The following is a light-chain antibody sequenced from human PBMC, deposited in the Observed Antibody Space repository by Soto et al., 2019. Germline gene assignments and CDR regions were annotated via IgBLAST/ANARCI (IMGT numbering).Light chain of an antibody. CDR1: QSISDY. Sequence: DIQMTQSPSSLSASVGDRVAITCRSSQSISDYLNWYKQKPGKALKLVIYGASNLQSGVPPRFSGSGSGSEFTLTISGLQPDDFATYFCQQSYSLPLTFGPGTKVDV. V-gene: IGKV1-39*01. CDR3: QQSYSLPLT. CDR2: GAS. J-gene: IGKJ3*01.